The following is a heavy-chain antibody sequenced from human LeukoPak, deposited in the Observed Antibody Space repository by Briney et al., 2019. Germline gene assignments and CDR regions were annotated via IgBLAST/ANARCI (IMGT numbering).Heavy chain of an antibody. Sequence: GGSLRLSCAASGFTFSSYSLSWVRQAPGKGLEWVSVIYSGGSTYYADSVKGRFTISRDNSKNTLYLQMNSLRAEDTAVYYCARGAPFDWLLLFVGAFDIWGQGTMVTVSS. CDR2: IYSGGST. V-gene: IGHV3-53*01. CDR3: ARGAPFDWLLLFVGAFDI. J-gene: IGHJ3*02. CDR1: GFTFSSYS. D-gene: IGHD3-9*01.